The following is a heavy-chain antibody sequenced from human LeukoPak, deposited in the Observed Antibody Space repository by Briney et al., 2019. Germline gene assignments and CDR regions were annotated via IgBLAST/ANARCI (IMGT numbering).Heavy chain of an antibody. J-gene: IGHJ4*02. V-gene: IGHV3-7*01. CDR2: IHVDGSQT. CDR1: GFSFSTSW. D-gene: IGHD2-8*01. CDR3: ARDRAYGTFDY. Sequence: GGSLRLSCAPSGFSFSTSWMSWVRQAPGKGLEWVATIHVDGSQTFYVDSVRGRFTISRDNAKNSVYLQMISLRAEDTAVYYCARDRAYGTFDYWGQGTLATVSS.